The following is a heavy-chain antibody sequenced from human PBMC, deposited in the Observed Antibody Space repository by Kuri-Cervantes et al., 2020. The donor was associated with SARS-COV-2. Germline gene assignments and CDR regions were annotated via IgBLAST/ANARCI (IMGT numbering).Heavy chain of an antibody. J-gene: IGHJ3*02. D-gene: IGHD3-22*01. CDR3: ARSYYYDSSGYDAFDI. CDR1: GGSISSSNW. CDR2: IYHSGST. Sequence: SETLSLTCAVSGGSISSSNWWSWVRQPPGKGLEWIGEIYHSGSTNCNPSLKGRVTISVDKSKNQFSLKLSSVTAVDTAVYYCARSYYYDSSGYDAFDIWGQGTMVTVSS. V-gene: IGHV4-4*02.